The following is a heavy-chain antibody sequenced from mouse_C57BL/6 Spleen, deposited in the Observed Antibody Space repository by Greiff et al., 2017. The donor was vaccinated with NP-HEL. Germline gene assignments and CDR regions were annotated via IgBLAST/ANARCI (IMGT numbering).Heavy chain of an antibody. CDR3: ARRSYYDYSYAMDD. CDR1: GFTFSDYG. D-gene: IGHD2-4*01. Sequence: EVMLVESGGGLVKPGGSLKLSCAASGFTFSDYGMHWVRQAPEKGLEWVAYISSGSSTIYYADTVKGRFTISRDNAKNTLFLQMTSLRSEDTAMYYCARRSYYDYSYAMDDWGQGTSVTVSS. V-gene: IGHV5-17*01. CDR2: ISSGSSTI. J-gene: IGHJ4*01.